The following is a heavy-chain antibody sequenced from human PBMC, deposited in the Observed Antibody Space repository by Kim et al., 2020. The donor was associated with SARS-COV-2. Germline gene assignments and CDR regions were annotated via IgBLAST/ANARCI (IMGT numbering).Heavy chain of an antibody. CDR1: GFTFSSYW. CDR2: IKQDGSEK. J-gene: IGHJ5*02. CDR3: ARGSVLMVYAHPNNWFDP. Sequence: GGSLRLSCAASGFTFSSYWMSWVRQAPGKGLEWVANIKQDGSEKYYVDSVKGRFTISRDNAKNSLYLQMNSLRAEDTAVYYCARGSVLMVYAHPNNWFDPWGQGTLVTVSS. D-gene: IGHD2-8*01. V-gene: IGHV3-7*03.